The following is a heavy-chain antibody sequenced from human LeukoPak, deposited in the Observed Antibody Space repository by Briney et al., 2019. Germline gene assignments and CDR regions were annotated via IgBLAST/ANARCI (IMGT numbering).Heavy chain of an antibody. Sequence: GGSLRLSCAASGFTVSSNYMGWVRQAPGKGLEWVSVLYSGGSTYYPDSVKGRFTISRDNSQNTLNLQMDSLRPEDTAVYYCARLSDSSIYGAFDTWGHGTMVTVSS. CDR1: GFTVSSNY. J-gene: IGHJ3*02. V-gene: IGHV3-66*02. CDR2: LYSGGST. CDR3: ARLSDSSIYGAFDT. D-gene: IGHD3-22*01.